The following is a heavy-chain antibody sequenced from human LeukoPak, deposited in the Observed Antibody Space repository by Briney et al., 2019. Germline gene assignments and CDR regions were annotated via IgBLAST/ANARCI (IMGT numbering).Heavy chain of an antibody. J-gene: IGHJ4*02. V-gene: IGHV4-34*01. CDR2: IYYSGNA. D-gene: IGHD3-22*01. Sequence: PSETLSLTCAVYGGSFSGYYWSWIRQPPGKGLEWVASIYYSGNAYYNPSLMSRVTISIDTSKNQFSLNLSSVTAADTAVYYCARAPHFFDTSGSRYYFDTWGQGTLVTVSS. CDR1: GGSFSGYY. CDR3: ARAPHFFDTSGSRYYFDT.